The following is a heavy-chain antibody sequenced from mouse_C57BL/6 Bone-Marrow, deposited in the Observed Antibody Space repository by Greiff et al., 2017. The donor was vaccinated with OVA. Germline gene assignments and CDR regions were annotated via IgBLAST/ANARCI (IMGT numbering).Heavy chain of an antibody. D-gene: IGHD1-1*01. CDR2: IYPGSGST. CDR3: ALVITTVVARYFDV. V-gene: IGHV1-55*01. CDR1: GYTFTSYW. Sequence: VQLQQPGAELVKPGASVKMSCKASGYTFTSYWITWVKQRPGQGLEWIGDIYPGSGSTNYNEKFKSKATLTVDTSSSTAYMQLSSLTSEDSAVYYCALVITTVVARYFDVWGTGTTVTVSS. J-gene: IGHJ1*03.